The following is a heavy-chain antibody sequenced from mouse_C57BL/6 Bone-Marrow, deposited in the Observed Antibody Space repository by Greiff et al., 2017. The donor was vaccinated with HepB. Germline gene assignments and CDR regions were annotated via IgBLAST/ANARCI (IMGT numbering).Heavy chain of an antibody. V-gene: IGHV7-1*01. CDR2: SRNKANDYTT. CDR3: ARDARDYDWFAY. J-gene: IGHJ3*01. CDR1: GFTFSDFY. D-gene: IGHD2-4*01. Sequence: EVMLVESGGGLVQSGRSLRLSCATSGFTFSDFYMEWVRQAPGKGLEWIAASRNKANDYTTEYSASVKGRFIVSRDTSQSILYLQMNALRAEDTAIYYCARDARDYDWFAYWGQGTLVTVSA.